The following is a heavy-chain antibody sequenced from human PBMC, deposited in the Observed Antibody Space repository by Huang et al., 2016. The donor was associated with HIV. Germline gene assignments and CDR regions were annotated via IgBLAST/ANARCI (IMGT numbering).Heavy chain of an antibody. Sequence: EVQLVETGGGLIQPGGSLRLSCAASGFTVSSNYMSWVRQAPGKGLEGVSVIYSGGSTYYADSVKGRFTISRDNSKNTLYLQMNSRRAEDTAVYYCARGMVRGVTLNWFDPWGQGTLVTVSS. D-gene: IGHD3-10*01. J-gene: IGHJ5*02. CDR2: IYSGGST. CDR3: ARGMVRGVTLNWFDP. V-gene: IGHV3-53*02. CDR1: GFTVSSNY.